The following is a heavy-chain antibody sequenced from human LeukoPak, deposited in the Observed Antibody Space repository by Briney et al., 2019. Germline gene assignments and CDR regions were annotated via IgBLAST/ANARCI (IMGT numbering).Heavy chain of an antibody. J-gene: IGHJ4*02. D-gene: IGHD6-13*01. CDR3: ARGPGIYSSSWYDY. CDR2: IYTSGST. Sequence: PSETLSLTCTVSGGSISSYYLSWIRQPAGKGLEWIGRIYTSGSTNYNPSLKSRVTMSVDTSKNQFSLKLSSVTAADTAVYYCARGPGIYSSSWYDYWGQGTLVTVSS. V-gene: IGHV4-4*07. CDR1: GGSISSYY.